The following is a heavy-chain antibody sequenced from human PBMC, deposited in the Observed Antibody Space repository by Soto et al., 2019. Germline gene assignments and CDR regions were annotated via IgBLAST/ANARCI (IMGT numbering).Heavy chain of an antibody. CDR2: IIPISDTT. Sequence: QVQLVQSGAEVKKPGSSVKVSCKASGGTFSSYAISWVRQAPGQGLEWMGGIIPISDTTNYAQKFQGRVTITADESTSTADMELSSLRSEDTAVYYCARSHGSSTSLEIYYYYYYGMDVWGQGTTVTVSS. D-gene: IGHD2-2*01. CDR3: ARSHGSSTSLEIYYYYYYGMDV. V-gene: IGHV1-69*01. J-gene: IGHJ6*02. CDR1: GGTFSSYA.